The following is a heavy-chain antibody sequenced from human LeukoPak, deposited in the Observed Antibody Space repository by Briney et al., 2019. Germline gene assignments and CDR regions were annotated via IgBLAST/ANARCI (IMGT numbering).Heavy chain of an antibody. CDR2: ITSRSSYT. J-gene: IGHJ6*03. D-gene: IGHD3-10*01. CDR3: ARDPYFGELSPHVYYWYMDV. Sequence: GGSLRLSCAASGFTFNSYHMNWVRQAPGKGLEWVSSITSRSSYTYYAESVKGRFTISRDNAENSLYLQMNSLRAEDTAVYYCARDPYFGELSPHVYYWYMDVWGKGTTVTISS. V-gene: IGHV3-21*01. CDR1: GFTFNSYH.